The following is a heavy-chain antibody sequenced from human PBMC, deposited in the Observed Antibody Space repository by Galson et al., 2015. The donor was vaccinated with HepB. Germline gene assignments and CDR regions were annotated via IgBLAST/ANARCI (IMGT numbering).Heavy chain of an antibody. D-gene: IGHD2-2*01. CDR2: IYYSGST. CDR3: ARPPVCSSTSCYSLWQGYYYYYYMDV. V-gene: IGHV4-39*01. Sequence: TLSLTCTVSGGSISSSSYYWGWIRQPPGKGLEWIGSIYYSGSTYYNPSLKSRVTISVDTSKNQFSLKLSSVTAADTAVYYCARPPVCSSTSCYSLWQGYYYYYYMDVWGKGTTVTVSS. CDR1: GGSISSSSYY. J-gene: IGHJ6*03.